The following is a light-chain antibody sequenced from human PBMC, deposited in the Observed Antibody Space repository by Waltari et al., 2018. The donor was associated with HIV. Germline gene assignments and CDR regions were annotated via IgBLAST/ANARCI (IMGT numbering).Light chain of an antibody. V-gene: IGLV2-11*01. Sequence: QSALTQPRPVSGSPGRSVTISCTGTSSDVGGYNYVSWYQQHPGKAPKLMIYDVSKRPSGVPDRFSGSKSGNTASLTISGLQAEDEADYYCCSYAGSYTVVFGGGTKLTVL. CDR3: CSYAGSYTVV. CDR1: SSDVGGYNY. CDR2: DVS. J-gene: IGLJ2*01.